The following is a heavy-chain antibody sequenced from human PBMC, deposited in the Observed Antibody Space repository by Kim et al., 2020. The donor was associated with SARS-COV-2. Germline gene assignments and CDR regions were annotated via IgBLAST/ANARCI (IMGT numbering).Heavy chain of an antibody. Sequence: GGSLRLSCAASGFTFGDYAMHWVRQAPGKGLEWVSGICCNGGNKCYADSVKGRFTISRDNAKNSLYLQMNSLRAEDTALYYCAKEQRYSDYDFYFDYWGHGTPVTPSS. D-gene: IGHD5-12*01. CDR1: GFTFGDYA. CDR3: AKEQRYSDYDFYFDY. CDR2: ICCNGGNK. V-gene: IGHV3-9*01. J-gene: IGHJ4*01.